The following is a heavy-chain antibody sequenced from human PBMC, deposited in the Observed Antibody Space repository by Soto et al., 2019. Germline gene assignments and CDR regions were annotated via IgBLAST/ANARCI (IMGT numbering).Heavy chain of an antibody. CDR2: IKTDGSST. CDR1: GFTFSDYW. CDR3: AKREGNTYGLFH. Sequence: EVQLVESGGGLVQPGGSLRLSCAASGFTFSDYWIHWVRQAPGKGLVWVSRIKTDGSSTDYADSVKGRFTISGDNAKKTLYLQMNSLSAEDTAVYYCAKREGNTYGLFHWGQGTLVTVSS. V-gene: IGHV3-74*01. D-gene: IGHD5-18*01. J-gene: IGHJ4*02.